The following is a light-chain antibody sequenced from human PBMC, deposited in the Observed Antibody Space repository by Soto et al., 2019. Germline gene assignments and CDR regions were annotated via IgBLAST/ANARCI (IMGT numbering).Light chain of an antibody. V-gene: IGKV3-11*01. J-gene: IGKJ3*01. CDR3: QQRNTWPPIFT. CDR2: DVS. Sequence: EIVLTQSPATLSLSPGERATLSCRPSQSVSSYLAWYQQKPGQAPRLLIYDVSKRATGIPARFSGSGSGTDFTLTISSLEPEDFAVYYCQQRNTWPPIFTFGPGTKVDIK. CDR1: QSVSSY.